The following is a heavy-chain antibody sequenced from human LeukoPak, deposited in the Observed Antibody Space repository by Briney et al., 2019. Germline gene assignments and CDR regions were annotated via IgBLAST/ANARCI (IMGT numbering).Heavy chain of an antibody. J-gene: IGHJ4*02. Sequence: ASVKVSCKVSGYTFTDYYMHWVQQAPGKGLEWMGLVDPEDGETIYAEKFQGRVTITADTSTDTAYMELSSLRSEDTAVYYCASYLGIQLWLGFDYWGQGTLVTVSS. CDR1: GYTFTDYY. D-gene: IGHD5-18*01. CDR2: VDPEDGET. V-gene: IGHV1-69-2*01. CDR3: ASYLGIQLWLGFDY.